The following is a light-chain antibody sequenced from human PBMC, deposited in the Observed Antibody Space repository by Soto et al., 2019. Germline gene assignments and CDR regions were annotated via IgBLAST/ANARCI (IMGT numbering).Light chain of an antibody. Sequence: DIVMTQSPLSLPVTPGEPASISCRSSQSLLHSNGYNYLDWYLQKPGQSPQLLIDLGSNRASGVPDRFSGSGSGTDFTLKISRVEAEDVGGYYCRQPLQSWTFGQGTKVEIK. CDR2: LGS. CDR1: QSLLHSNGYNY. V-gene: IGKV2-28*01. J-gene: IGKJ1*01. CDR3: RQPLQSWT.